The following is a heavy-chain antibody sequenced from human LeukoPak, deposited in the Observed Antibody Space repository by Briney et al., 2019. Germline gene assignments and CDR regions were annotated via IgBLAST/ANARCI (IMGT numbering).Heavy chain of an antibody. Sequence: KPSETLSLTCTVSGGSISSYYWGWIRQPPGKGLEWIGYIYYSGSTNYNPSLKSRVTISVDTSKNQFSLKLSSVTAADTAVYYCARDPTPSSSWYNYYYYGMDVWGQGTTVTVSS. CDR3: ARDPTPSSSWYNYYYYGMDV. D-gene: IGHD6-13*01. J-gene: IGHJ6*02. CDR2: IYYSGST. V-gene: IGHV4-59*01. CDR1: GGSISSYY.